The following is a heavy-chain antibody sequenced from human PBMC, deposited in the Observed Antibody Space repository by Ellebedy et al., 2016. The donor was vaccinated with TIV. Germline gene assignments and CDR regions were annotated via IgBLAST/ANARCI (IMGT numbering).Heavy chain of an antibody. D-gene: IGHD3-10*01. CDR3: ARDRVVGVTITAFDI. CDR1: GFTFSDYY. CDR2: ISSSGSTI. V-gene: IGHV3-11*01. J-gene: IGHJ3*02. Sequence: GESLKISCAASGFTFSDYYMSWIRQAPGKGLEWVSYISSSGSTIYYADSVKGRFTISRDNAKNSLYLQMNSLRAEDTAVYYCARDRVVGVTITAFDIWGQGTMVTVSS.